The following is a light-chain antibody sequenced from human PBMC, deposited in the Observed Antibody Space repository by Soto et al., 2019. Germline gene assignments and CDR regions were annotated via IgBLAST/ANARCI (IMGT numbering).Light chain of an antibody. Sequence: DIQMTQSPSSLSASVGDRATITCRASQSISSYLNWYQQKPGKAPKLLIYAASSLQSGVPSRFGGSGSGTDFTLTISSLQPEDFATYYCQQSYSTPITFGQGTRLEIK. CDR1: QSISSY. CDR2: AAS. CDR3: QQSYSTPIT. V-gene: IGKV1-39*01. J-gene: IGKJ5*01.